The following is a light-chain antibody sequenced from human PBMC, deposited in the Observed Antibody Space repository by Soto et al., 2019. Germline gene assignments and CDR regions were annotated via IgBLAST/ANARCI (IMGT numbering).Light chain of an antibody. J-gene: IGKJ1*01. CDR3: QQRSNWPRGT. V-gene: IGKV3D-20*02. CDR1: QNLSSGY. CDR2: AAS. Sequence: EIVLTYSPGTLSLSRWEIATLSCRASQNLSSGYLAWYQQKPGQAPRILIYAASSRATGIPDRFSGSGSGTEFTLTISSLEPEDFAVYYCQQRSNWPRGTFGQGTKVDIK.